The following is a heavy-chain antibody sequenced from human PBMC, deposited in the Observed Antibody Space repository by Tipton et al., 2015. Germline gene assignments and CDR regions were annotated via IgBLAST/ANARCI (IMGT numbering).Heavy chain of an antibody. V-gene: IGHV4-38-2*02. CDR3: ARDLEHGMDV. Sequence: LRLSCAISGYSISSGYYWGWIRQPPGKGLEWIGSTYHSGDSYYNPSLKSRVTISVDTSKNQFSLQLKSVAAADTAVYYCARDLEHGMDVWGHGTTVTVSS. CDR2: TYHSGDS. J-gene: IGHJ6*02. CDR1: GYSISSGYY. D-gene: IGHD5-24*01.